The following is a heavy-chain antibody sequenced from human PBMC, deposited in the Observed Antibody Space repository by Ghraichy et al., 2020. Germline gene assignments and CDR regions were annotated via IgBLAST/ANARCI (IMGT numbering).Heavy chain of an antibody. CDR2: IYSGGST. CDR1: GFTVSSNY. Sequence: GGSLRLSCAASGFTVSSNYMSWVRQAPGKGLEWVSVIYSGGSTYYADSVKGRFTISRDNSKNTLYLQMNSLRAEDTAVYYCASQGDGDPWDYWGQGTLVTVSS. D-gene: IGHD4-17*01. J-gene: IGHJ4*02. V-gene: IGHV3-66*04. CDR3: ASQGDGDPWDY.